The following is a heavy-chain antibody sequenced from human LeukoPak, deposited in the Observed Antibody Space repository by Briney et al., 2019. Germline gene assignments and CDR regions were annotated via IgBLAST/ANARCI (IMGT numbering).Heavy chain of an antibody. J-gene: IGHJ5*02. CDR1: GYKFSDYW. CDR2: IFPLDFSV. V-gene: IGHV5-51*01. D-gene: IGHD3-10*01. Sequence: GESLKISCKGSGYKFSDYWIGWVREMPGNGLEWMGIIFPLDFSVRYSPSFQGAITISADKSLSTAFLQWSSLEASDSAIYYCARFSGPSLERNWFDPWGQGTLVTVSS. CDR3: ARFSGPSLERNWFDP.